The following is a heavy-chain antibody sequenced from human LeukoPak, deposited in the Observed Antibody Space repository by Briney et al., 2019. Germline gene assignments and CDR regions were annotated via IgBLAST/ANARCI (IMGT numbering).Heavy chain of an antibody. V-gene: IGHV3-23*01. D-gene: IGHD5-18*01. CDR3: ARTRGYSYGTYYFDY. J-gene: IGHJ4*02. CDR2: LSGSGGST. Sequence: GGSLRLSCAASEFTFSSYAMGWVRPAPGKGLEWVSGLSGSGGSTYYADSVKGRFTISRDNSKNTLYLQMNSLRAEDTAVYYCARTRGYSYGTYYFDYWGQGTLVTVSS. CDR1: EFTFSSYA.